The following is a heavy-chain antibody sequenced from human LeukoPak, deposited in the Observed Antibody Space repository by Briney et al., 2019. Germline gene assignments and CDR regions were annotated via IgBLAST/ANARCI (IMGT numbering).Heavy chain of an antibody. CDR2: ISSSGSTI. J-gene: IGHJ6*02. Sequence: GGSLRLSCAASGFTFSSYEMNWVRQAPGKGLEWVSYISSSGSTIYYADSVKGRFTISRDNAKNSLYLQMNSLRAEDTAVHYCARGAVHGINEQLVPSYYYYGMDVWGQGTTVTVSS. CDR1: GFTFSSYE. V-gene: IGHV3-48*03. CDR3: ARGAVHGINEQLVPSYYYYGMDV. D-gene: IGHD6-6*01.